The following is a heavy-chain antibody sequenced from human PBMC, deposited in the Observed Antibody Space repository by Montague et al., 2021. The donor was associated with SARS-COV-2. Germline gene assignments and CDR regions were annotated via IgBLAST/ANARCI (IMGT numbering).Heavy chain of an antibody. V-gene: IGHV3-21*01. D-gene: IGHD3-16*02. CDR2: ISSSSSYI. Sequence: SLRLSCAASGFTFSSYSMNWVRQAPGKGLEWVSSISSSSSYIYYADSVKGRFTISRDNAKNSLYLQMNSLRAEDTAVYYCARDDYVRGSYRYSQYNWFDPWGQGTLVTVSS. J-gene: IGHJ5*02. CDR3: ARDDYVRGSYRYSQYNWFDP. CDR1: GFTFSSYS.